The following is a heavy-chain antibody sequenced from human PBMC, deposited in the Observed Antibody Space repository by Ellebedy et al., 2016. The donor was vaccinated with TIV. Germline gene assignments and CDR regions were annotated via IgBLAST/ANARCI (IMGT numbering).Heavy chain of an antibody. J-gene: IGHJ4*02. D-gene: IGHD2-15*01. CDR2: FYYSGST. V-gene: IGHV4-59*01. Sequence: SETLSLTCTVSGGSITDYYWSWIRQSPGKGLEWIGFFYYSGSTNYNPSLKSRVAISVDTSKNQFSLKLTSVAAADQAVYYCARTTLHCNGGGCSPFSDYWGQGTLVTVSS. CDR1: GGSITDYY. CDR3: ARTTLHCNGGGCSPFSDY.